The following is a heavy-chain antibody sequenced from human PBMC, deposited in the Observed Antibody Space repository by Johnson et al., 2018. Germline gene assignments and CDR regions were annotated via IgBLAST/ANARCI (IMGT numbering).Heavy chain of an antibody. Sequence: VQLVESGGGLVQPGRSLRLSCAASGFTFDDYAMHWVRQAPGKGLEWVSGISWLSGSIGSAVSVKGGFTISSDNAKNSLYLQMNRLRAEDTALYYCAKDLGYCSSTSCSSYYYYYGMDVWGQGTTVTVSS. CDR2: ISWLSGSI. V-gene: IGHV3-9*01. CDR1: GFTFDDYA. J-gene: IGHJ6*02. D-gene: IGHD2-2*01. CDR3: AKDLGYCSSTSCSSYYYYYGMDV.